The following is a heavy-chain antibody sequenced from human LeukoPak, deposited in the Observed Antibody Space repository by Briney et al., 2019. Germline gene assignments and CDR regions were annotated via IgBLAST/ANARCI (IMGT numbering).Heavy chain of an antibody. D-gene: IGHD2-2*01. CDR2: INSDGSST. V-gene: IGHV3-74*01. Sequence: GGSLRLSCAASGFTFSSYWMHWVRQAPGKGLVWVSRINSDGSSTSYADSVKGRFTISRDNAKNMLYLQMNSLRAEDTAVYYCAKGVVPAARGGAFDIWGQGTMVTVSS. CDR3: AKGVVPAARGGAFDI. J-gene: IGHJ3*02. CDR1: GFTFSSYW.